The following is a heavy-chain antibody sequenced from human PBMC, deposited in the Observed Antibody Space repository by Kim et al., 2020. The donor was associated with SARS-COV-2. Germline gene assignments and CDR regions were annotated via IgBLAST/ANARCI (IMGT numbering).Heavy chain of an antibody. CDR3: ARDLSRAGAGTFSGDYYYGMDV. D-gene: IGHD6-13*01. CDR2: INPSGGST. J-gene: IGHJ6*02. Sequence: ASVKVSCKASGYTFTSYYMHWVRQAPGQGLEWMGIINPSGGSTSYAQKFQGRVTMTRDTSTTTVYMELSSLRSEDTAVYYCARDLSRAGAGTFSGDYYYGMDVWGQGTTVTVSS. V-gene: IGHV1-46*01. CDR1: GYTFTSYY.